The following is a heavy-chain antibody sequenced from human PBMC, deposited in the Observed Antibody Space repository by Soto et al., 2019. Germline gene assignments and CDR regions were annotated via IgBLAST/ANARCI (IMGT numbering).Heavy chain of an antibody. Sequence: WETLSLTCTVSGGTISSSSFNWGWMRQPPGQGLVWIGSIYYSGSTYYNPSLKSRITKSVDTSKNQFSLKLSYLTAADTAVYYCARLCIVAATSYNYFGMDVCGQGT. CDR1: GGTISSSSFN. J-gene: IGHJ6*02. D-gene: IGHD1-26*01. CDR3: ARLCIVAATSYNYFGMDV. CDR2: IYYSGST. V-gene: IGHV4-39*01.